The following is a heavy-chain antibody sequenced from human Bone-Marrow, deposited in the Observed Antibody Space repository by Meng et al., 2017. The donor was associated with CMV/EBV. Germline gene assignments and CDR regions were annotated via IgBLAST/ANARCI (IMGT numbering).Heavy chain of an antibody. D-gene: IGHD3-10*01. V-gene: IGHV1-2*02. J-gene: IGHJ4*02. CDR2: INPNSGGT. Sequence: VQLVQSGAWVKKPGAPVTVSCKASGYTFTGYSMDGGRQAPGQGLEWMGWINPNSGGTNYAQKFQGRVTMTRDTSISTAYMELSRLRSDDTAVYYCSYGSGSYYPFDYWGQGTLVTVSS. CDR1: GYTFTGYS. CDR3: SYGSGSYYPFDY.